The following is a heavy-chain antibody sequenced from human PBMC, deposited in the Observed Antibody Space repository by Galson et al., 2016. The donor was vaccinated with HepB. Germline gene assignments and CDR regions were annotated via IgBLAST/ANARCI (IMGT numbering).Heavy chain of an antibody. CDR3: ARSFAGYIPGDDS. D-gene: IGHD5-18*01. CDR2: IDSSGGTM. V-gene: IGHV3-11*01. CDR1: GFTLSDCY. J-gene: IGHJ4*02. Sequence: SLRLSCAASGFTLSDCYMSWIRQAPGKGLEWVSYIDSSGGTMFYADSVKGRFTISRDNANNSLFLEMNNLRAVDTAIYYCARSFAGYIPGDDSWGQGTLVTVSS.